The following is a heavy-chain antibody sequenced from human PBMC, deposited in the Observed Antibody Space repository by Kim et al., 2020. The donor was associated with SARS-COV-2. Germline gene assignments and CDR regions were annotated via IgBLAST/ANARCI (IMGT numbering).Heavy chain of an antibody. CDR3: AKKDRYGDSYYYYGMDV. CDR1: GFTFSSYG. Sequence: GGSLRLSCAASGFTFSSYGMHWVRQAPGKGLEWVAVISYDGSNKYYADSVKGRFTISRDNSKNTLYLQMNSLRAEDTAVYYCAKKDRYGDSYYYYGMDVWGQGTTVTVSS. CDR2: ISYDGSNK. V-gene: IGHV3-30*18. J-gene: IGHJ6*02. D-gene: IGHD4-17*01.